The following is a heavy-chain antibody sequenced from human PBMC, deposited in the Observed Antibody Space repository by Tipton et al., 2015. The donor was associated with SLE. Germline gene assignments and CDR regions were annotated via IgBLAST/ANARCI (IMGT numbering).Heavy chain of an antibody. V-gene: IGHV4-4*07. Sequence: TLSLTCTVSGGSMNEYYWTWIRQPAGKGLVWIGRIYTSGSTYYNPSLTSRVTMSADTSKNQFYLKLSSVTAADTAVYFCARGGITMFGLVTSDYWGQGAMVTVSS. CDR3: ARGGITMFGLVTSDY. J-gene: IGHJ4*02. CDR2: IYTSGST. CDR1: GGSMNEYY. D-gene: IGHD3-3*01.